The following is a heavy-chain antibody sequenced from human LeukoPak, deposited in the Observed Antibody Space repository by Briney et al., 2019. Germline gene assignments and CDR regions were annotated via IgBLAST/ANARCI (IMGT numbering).Heavy chain of an antibody. J-gene: IGHJ5*02. CDR1: GGSIGAYY. Sequence: SETLSLTCTVSGGSIGAYYWSWIRQPAGKGLEWIGRIYRSGSTNYNPSLKRRLTISVDTSKNQFSLKLTSVTPADTAVYYCVRSYSVSTYNWFDPWGQGTLVTVSS. V-gene: IGHV4-4*07. CDR3: VRSYSVSTYNWFDP. D-gene: IGHD1-26*01. CDR2: IYRSGST.